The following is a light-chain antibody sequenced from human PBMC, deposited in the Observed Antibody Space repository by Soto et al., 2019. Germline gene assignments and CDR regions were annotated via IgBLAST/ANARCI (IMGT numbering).Light chain of an antibody. Sequence: EIVWTQSPATLSLSPGEGATLSCRASQSVSTNFFAWYQQKPDQAPRLLIYGASTRATGIPDRFSGSGSGTNFTLTISRLEPEDFAVYYCQQYGRTSWTFGQGTKVEIQ. V-gene: IGKV3-20*01. CDR2: GAS. CDR1: QSVSTNF. CDR3: QQYGRTSWT. J-gene: IGKJ1*01.